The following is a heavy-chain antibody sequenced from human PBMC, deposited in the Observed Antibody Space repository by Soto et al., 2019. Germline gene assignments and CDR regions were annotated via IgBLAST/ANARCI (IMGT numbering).Heavy chain of an antibody. CDR2: ISYSGAA. V-gene: IGHV4-59*01. J-gene: IGHJ6*03. D-gene: IGHD2-2*02. Sequence: SETLSLTCTVSGGSITNYYWTWLRQPPGKELEWFGHISYSGAATYNPSLKSRVTISVDTSKNQFSLQLSSVTTADTAVYYCARYTNSLTKNYMEVWGKGTTVTVSS. CDR3: ARYTNSLTKNYMEV. CDR1: GGSITNYY.